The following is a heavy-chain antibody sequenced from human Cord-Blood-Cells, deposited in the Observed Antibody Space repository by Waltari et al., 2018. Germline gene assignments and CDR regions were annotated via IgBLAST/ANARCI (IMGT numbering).Heavy chain of an antibody. J-gene: IGHJ2*01. CDR1: GFTGSSNY. CDR2: IYSGGST. V-gene: IGHV3-53*01. CDR3: ARSKLDWYFDL. Sequence: EVQLVESGGGLIQRGGSLRLSCVASGFTGSSNYMSWVRQAPGKGLEWVSVIYSGGSTYYADSVQGRFTISRDNSKNTLYLQMNSLRAEDTAVYYCARSKLDWYFDLWGRGTLVTVSS. D-gene: IGHD1-1*01.